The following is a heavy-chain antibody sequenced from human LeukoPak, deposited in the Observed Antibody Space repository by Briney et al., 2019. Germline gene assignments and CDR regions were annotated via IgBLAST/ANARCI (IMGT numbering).Heavy chain of an antibody. Sequence: GGSLRLSCAASGFTFSSYAMSWVRQAPGKGLEWVAVISSDGSNKYYADSVKGRFTISRDNSKNTLYLQMNSLRAEDTAVYYCAKDPIAVAGNNYYGMDVWGQGTTVSVCS. CDR3: AKDPIAVAGNNYYGMDV. CDR2: ISSDGSNK. D-gene: IGHD6-19*01. CDR1: GFTFSSYA. V-gene: IGHV3-30*18. J-gene: IGHJ6*02.